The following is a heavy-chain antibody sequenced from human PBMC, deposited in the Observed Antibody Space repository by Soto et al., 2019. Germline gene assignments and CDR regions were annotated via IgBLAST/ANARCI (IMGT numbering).Heavy chain of an antibody. Sequence: ASVKVSCKASGYTFTSYDINWVRQAAGQGLEWMGWMNPNSGHTGYAQKFQGRVTMTRNTSISTAYMELSSLRSEDTAVYYCARSYSSSLYRGMDVWGQGTTVTVSS. CDR2: MNPNSGHT. J-gene: IGHJ6*02. CDR1: GYTFTSYD. D-gene: IGHD6-13*01. CDR3: ARSYSSSLYRGMDV. V-gene: IGHV1-8*01.